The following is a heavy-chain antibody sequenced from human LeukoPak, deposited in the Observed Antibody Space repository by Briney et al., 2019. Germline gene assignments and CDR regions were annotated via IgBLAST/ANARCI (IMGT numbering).Heavy chain of an antibody. CDR2: ISSSSGYI. Sequence: GGSLRLSCAASGFTFSSYSMNWVRQAPGKGLEWVPSISSSSGYIYYADSVKGRFTISRDNAKNSLYLQMNSLRAEDTAVYYCARDIPMDVWGQGTTVTVSS. J-gene: IGHJ6*02. V-gene: IGHV3-21*01. CDR3: ARDIPMDV. D-gene: IGHD2-21*01. CDR1: GFTFSSYS.